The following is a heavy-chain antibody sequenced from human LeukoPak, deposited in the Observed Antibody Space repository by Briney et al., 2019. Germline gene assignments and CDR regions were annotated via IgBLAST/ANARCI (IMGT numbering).Heavy chain of an antibody. Sequence: KESGPTLVKPTQTLTLTCTFSGFSLSTSGVGVGWIRQPPGKALEWLALIYWDDGKRYRPSLKSRLTITKDTSKNQVVLIMTNMGPVDTATHYCAHFHYYDSSGYYLNCFDPWGQGTLVTVSS. CDR3: AHFHYYDSSGYYLNCFDP. D-gene: IGHD3-22*01. V-gene: IGHV2-5*02. CDR2: IYWDDGK. J-gene: IGHJ5*02. CDR1: GFSLSTSGVG.